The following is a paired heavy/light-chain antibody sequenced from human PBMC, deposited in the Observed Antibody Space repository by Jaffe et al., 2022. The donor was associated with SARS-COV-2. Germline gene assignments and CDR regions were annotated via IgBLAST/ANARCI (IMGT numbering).Heavy chain of an antibody. V-gene: IGHV3-74*01. J-gene: IGHJ6*03. Sequence: EVQLVESGGGLVQPGGSLRLSCAASGFTLSSYWMHWVRQIPGKGLVWVSRINSDGSSITYADSVEGRFTISRDNARSTLYLQMNSLRAEDTAVYYCTRETTVRGSYYMDVWGKGTTVTVSS. CDR1: GFTLSSYW. D-gene: IGHD3-10*01. CDR3: TRETTVRGSYYMDV. CDR2: INSDGSSI.
Light chain of an antibody. Sequence: EIVMTQSPATLSVSPGERATLSCRASQSININLAWYQQKPGQAPRLLIYGASTRATGIPARFSGIGSGTEFSLTVSSLQSEDFALYYCQQYNNWPLTFGGGTKVEIK. CDR2: GAS. CDR1: QSININ. J-gene: IGKJ4*01. CDR3: QQYNNWPLT. V-gene: IGKV3-15*01.